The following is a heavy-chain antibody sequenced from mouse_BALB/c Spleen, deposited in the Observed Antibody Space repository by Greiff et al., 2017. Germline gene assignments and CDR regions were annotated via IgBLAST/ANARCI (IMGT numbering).Heavy chain of an antibody. CDR3: ARHGSSYVPHWDFDV. CDR1: GFTFSSYG. V-gene: IGHV5-6*01. Sequence: EVQGVESGGDLVKPGGSLKLSCAASGFTFSSYGMSWVRQTPDKRLEWVATISSGGSYTYYPDSVKGRFTISRDNAKNTLYLQMSSLKSEDTARYYCARHGSSYVPHWDFDVGGAGTTVTVSS. CDR2: ISSGGSYT. D-gene: IGHD1-1*01. J-gene: IGHJ1*01.